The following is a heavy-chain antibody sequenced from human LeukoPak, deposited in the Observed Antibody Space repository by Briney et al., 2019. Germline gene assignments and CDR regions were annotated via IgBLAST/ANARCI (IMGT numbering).Heavy chain of an antibody. CDR3: ARSIQFDWIGPDAFDI. Sequence: PSETLSLTCTVSGASISSYDWSWIRQPPGKGLEWIGYIYHSGSTNYNPSLKSRVTISVDTSKNQFSLKPSSVTAADTAVYYCARSIQFDWIGPDAFDIWGQGTMVTVSS. CDR2: IYHSGST. J-gene: IGHJ3*02. V-gene: IGHV4-59*01. D-gene: IGHD3-9*01. CDR1: GASISSYD.